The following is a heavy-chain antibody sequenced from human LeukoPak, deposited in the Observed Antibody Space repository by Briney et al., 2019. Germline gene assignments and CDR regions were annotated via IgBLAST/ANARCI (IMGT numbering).Heavy chain of an antibody. D-gene: IGHD3-16*01. Sequence: GGSLRLSCAASGFTVSSNYMSWVRQAPGKGLEWVSAISGSGGSTYYADSVKGRFAISRDNSKNTLYLQMNSLRAEDTAVYYCAKDLLGEGSWGQGTLVTVSS. CDR2: ISGSGGST. V-gene: IGHV3-23*01. CDR1: GFTVSSNY. CDR3: AKDLLGEGS. J-gene: IGHJ5*02.